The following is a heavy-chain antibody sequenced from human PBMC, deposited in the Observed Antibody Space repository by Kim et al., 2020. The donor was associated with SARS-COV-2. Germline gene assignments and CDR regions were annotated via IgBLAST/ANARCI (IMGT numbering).Heavy chain of an antibody. Sequence: GGSLGLSCAASGFTFSSYAMHWVRQAPGKGLEWVADISYDGSNKYYADSVKGRFTISRDNSKNTLYLQMNSLRAEDTAVYYCARSGATHPNYYYGMDVWGQGTTVTVSS. V-gene: IGHV3-30-3*01. CDR2: ISYDGSNK. CDR1: GFTFSSYA. CDR3: ARSGATHPNYYYGMDV. D-gene: IGHD1-26*01. J-gene: IGHJ6*02.